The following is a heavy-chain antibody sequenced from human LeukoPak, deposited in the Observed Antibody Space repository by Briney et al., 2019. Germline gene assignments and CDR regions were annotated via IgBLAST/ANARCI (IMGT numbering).Heavy chain of an antibody. J-gene: IGHJ4*02. V-gene: IGHV1-2*02. D-gene: IGHD4-17*01. CDR3: ARDYGDYGGLDY. CDR1: GYTFTGYY. Sequence: ASVKVSCKASGYTFTGYYMHWVRQAPGQGLEWMGWINPNSGGTNYAQKFQGRVTMTRDTSISTAYMELSRLRPGDTAVYYCARDYGDYGGLDYWGQGTLVTVSS. CDR2: INPNSGGT.